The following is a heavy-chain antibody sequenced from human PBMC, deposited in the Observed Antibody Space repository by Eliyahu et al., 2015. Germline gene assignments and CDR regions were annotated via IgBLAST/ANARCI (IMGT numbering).Heavy chain of an antibody. D-gene: IGHD3-22*01. Sequence: QLQLQESGSGLVKPSQTLSLTCAVSGGPIXSGGYXWSWIRQPPGKGLEWIGYIYHSGSTYYNPSLKSRVTISVDRSKNQFSLKLSSVTAADTAVYYCAREVREADSSGYYWIYFDYWGQGTLVTVSS. V-gene: IGHV4-30-2*01. CDR2: IYHSGST. CDR3: AREVREADSSGYYWIYFDY. CDR1: GGPIXSGGYX. J-gene: IGHJ4*02.